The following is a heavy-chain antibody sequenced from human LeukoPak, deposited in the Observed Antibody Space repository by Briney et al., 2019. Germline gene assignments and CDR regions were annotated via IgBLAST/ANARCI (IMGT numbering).Heavy chain of an antibody. CDR1: GFTFSSYW. J-gene: IGHJ4*02. V-gene: IGHV3-7*05. CDR2: IKQDGSEK. Sequence: GGSLRLSCAAAGFTFSSYWMSWVRQAPGKGLEWVANIKQDGSEKYYVDSMKGRFTISRDNAKNSLYLQMNSLRAEDTAVYYCARVGSGVAADDYWGQGTLVTVSS. CDR3: ARVGSGVAADDY. D-gene: IGHD2-2*01.